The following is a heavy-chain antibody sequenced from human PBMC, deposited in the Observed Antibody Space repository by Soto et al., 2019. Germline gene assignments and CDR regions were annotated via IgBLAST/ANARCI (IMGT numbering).Heavy chain of an antibody. V-gene: IGHV3-30*18. CDR2: ISYDGSNK. D-gene: IGHD5-18*01. J-gene: IGHJ4*02. CDR1: GFTFCTYG. CDR3: AKGFSYSVIDY. Sequence: GGSLRLSCAASGFTFCTYGMHWVRQAPGKGLEWVAVISYDGSNKYYADSVKGRFTISRDNSKNTLYLQMSSLRAEDTAVYYCAKGFSYSVIDYWGQGTLLTVSS.